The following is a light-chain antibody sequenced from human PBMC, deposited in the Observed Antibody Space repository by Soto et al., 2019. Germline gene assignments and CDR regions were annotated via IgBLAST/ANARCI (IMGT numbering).Light chain of an antibody. Sequence: QSALTQPASVSGSPGRSITISCTGTSTDIGTYNSVSWYQHHPGKAPKLLIFEVIDRPSGVSDRFSGSKSGNTASLTISGLRADDEAVYYCSSFVGGDSFDVIFGGGTKLTVL. CDR2: EVI. J-gene: IGLJ2*01. CDR1: STDIGTYNS. CDR3: SSFVGGDSFDVI. V-gene: IGLV2-14*01.